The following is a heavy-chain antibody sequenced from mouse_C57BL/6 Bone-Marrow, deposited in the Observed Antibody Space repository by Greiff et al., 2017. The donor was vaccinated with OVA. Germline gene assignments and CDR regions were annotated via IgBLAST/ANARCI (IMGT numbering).Heavy chain of an antibody. J-gene: IGHJ2*01. CDR3: ARYYYGSSYDY. CDR1: GFTFSSYA. D-gene: IGHD1-1*01. Sequence: DVMLVESGGGLVKPGGSLKLSCAASGFTFSSYAMSWVRQTPEKRLEWVATISDGGSYTYYPDNVKGRFTISRDNAKNNLYLQMSHLKSEDTAMYYCARYYYGSSYDYWGQGTTLTVSS. CDR2: ISDGGSYT. V-gene: IGHV5-4*03.